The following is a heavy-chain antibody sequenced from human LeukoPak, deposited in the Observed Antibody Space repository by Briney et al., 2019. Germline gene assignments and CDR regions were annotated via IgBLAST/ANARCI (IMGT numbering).Heavy chain of an antibody. CDR3: ARSTREVGERYDY. D-gene: IGHD3-10*01. CDR2: IRSKVNSNST. CDR1: GFAFSGSA. J-gene: IGHJ4*02. Sequence: GGSLRLSCAASGFAFSGSAMHWVRQASGKGLEWVGRIRSKVNSNSTAYAASVSGRFTVSRDDSKNTAYLQMNSLKTEDTAIYYCARSTREVGERYDYWGQGTLVTVST. V-gene: IGHV3-73*01.